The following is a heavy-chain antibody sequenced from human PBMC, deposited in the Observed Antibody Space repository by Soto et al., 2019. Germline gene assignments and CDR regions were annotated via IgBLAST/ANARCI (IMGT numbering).Heavy chain of an antibody. V-gene: IGHV4-59*01. J-gene: IGHJ5*02. CDR3: ARCPTDLDGYNNWFDP. Sequence: PSETLSLTCTVSGGSISSYYWSWIRQPPGKGLEWIGYIYYSGSTNYNPSLKSRVTISVDTSKNQFSLKLSSVTAADTAVYYCARCPTDLDGYNNWFDPWGQGTLVTVSS. CDR1: GGSISSYY. D-gene: IGHD2-21*01. CDR2: IYYSGST.